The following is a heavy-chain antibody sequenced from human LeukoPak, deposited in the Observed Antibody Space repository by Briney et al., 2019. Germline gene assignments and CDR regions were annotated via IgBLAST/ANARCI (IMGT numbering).Heavy chain of an antibody. D-gene: IGHD1-26*01. Sequence: PSETLSLTCTVSGGSVCSGSYFWSWIRQPPGQGLEWIGHIYYSGSTNYDPSLKSRVTISIHTSKNQFSLKLSSVTAADTAVYYCARDVPGRYYDYWGRGTLVTVSS. CDR2: IYYSGST. CDR3: ARDVPGRYYDY. V-gene: IGHV4-61*01. CDR1: GGSVCSGSYF. J-gene: IGHJ4*02.